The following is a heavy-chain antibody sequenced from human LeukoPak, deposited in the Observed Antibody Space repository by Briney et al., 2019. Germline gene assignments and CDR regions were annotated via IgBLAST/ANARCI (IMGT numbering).Heavy chain of an antibody. D-gene: IGHD5-18*01. CDR3: ARDGQAMVDY. J-gene: IGHJ4*02. Sequence: PGGSLRLSCAASGSTFSTYWMHWVRQAPGEGLVWVSRINTDGRNTIYADSVKGRFTISRDNAKNTLYLQMNSLRAEDTAVYYCARDGQAMVDYWGQGTLVTVSS. V-gene: IGHV3-74*01. CDR1: GSTFSTYW. CDR2: INTDGRNT.